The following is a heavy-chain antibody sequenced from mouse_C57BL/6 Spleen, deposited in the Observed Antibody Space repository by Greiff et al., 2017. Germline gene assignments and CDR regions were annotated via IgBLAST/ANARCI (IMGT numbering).Heavy chain of an antibody. CDR2: ISSGGSYT. CDR3: ARRDSNYGFDY. V-gene: IGHV5-6*01. D-gene: IGHD2-5*01. J-gene: IGHJ2*01. CDR1: GFTFSSYG. Sequence: EVQLVESGGDLVKPGGSLKLSCAASGFTFSSYGMSWVRQTPDKRLEWVATISSGGSYTYYPDSVKGRFTISRDNAKNTLYLQMSSLKSEDTAMYYCARRDSNYGFDYWGQGTTLTVSS.